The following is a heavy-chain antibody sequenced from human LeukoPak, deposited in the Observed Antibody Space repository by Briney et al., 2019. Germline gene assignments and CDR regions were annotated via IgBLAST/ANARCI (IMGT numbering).Heavy chain of an antibody. CDR3: ARDVPGNPTYFDP. V-gene: IGHV1-2*02. CDR1: GYTFTGYY. Sequence: ASVKVSCKASGYTFTGYYMHWVRQAPGQGLEWMGWINPNSGGTNYAQKFQGRVTMTTDTSISTAYMELSSLRSDDTAVYYCARDVPGNPTYFDPWGQGTLVTVSS. CDR2: INPNSGGT. D-gene: IGHD3-9*01. J-gene: IGHJ5*02.